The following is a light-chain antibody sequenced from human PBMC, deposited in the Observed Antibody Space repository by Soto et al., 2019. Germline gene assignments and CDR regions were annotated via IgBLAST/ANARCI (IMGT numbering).Light chain of an antibody. CDR1: QSIGTF. J-gene: IGKJ1*01. CDR2: TSF. Sequence: IHMTQSPSSLSASLGDRVSITSRASQSIGTFLNWYQQKPGEAPNLLIHTSFTLYSGVPSRFSGTGSGTDFTLTISSLQPEDFATYFCQQAFSAEWTFGQGTKVDIK. CDR3: QQAFSAEWT. V-gene: IGKV1-39*01.